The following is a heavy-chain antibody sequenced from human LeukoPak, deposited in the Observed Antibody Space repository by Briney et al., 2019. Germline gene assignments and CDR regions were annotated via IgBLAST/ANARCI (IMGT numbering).Heavy chain of an antibody. CDR1: GYTFTGYY. CDR2: INPNSGGT. CDR3: ARDWGRRGYYDFWSGDDNRFDP. Sequence: ASVKVSCKASGYTFTGYYMHWVRQAPGQGLEWMGWINPNSGGTNYAQKFQGRVTMTRDTSIITAYMELSRPRSDDTAVYYCARDWGRRGYYDFWSGDDNRFDPWGQGTLVTVSS. D-gene: IGHD3-3*01. V-gene: IGHV1-2*02. J-gene: IGHJ5*02.